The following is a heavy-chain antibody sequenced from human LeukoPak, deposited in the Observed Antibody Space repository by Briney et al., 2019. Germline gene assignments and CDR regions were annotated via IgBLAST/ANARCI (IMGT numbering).Heavy chain of an antibody. Sequence: GGSLRLSCAASGFTFSSYAMSWVRQAPGKGLEWVSAISGSGGSTYYADSVKGRFTVSRDNSKNTLYLQMNSLRADDTAVYYCAKAMAATPYFDYWGQGTLVTVSS. CDR2: ISGSGGST. D-gene: IGHD5-24*01. CDR3: AKAMAATPYFDY. CDR1: GFTFSSYA. J-gene: IGHJ4*02. V-gene: IGHV3-23*01.